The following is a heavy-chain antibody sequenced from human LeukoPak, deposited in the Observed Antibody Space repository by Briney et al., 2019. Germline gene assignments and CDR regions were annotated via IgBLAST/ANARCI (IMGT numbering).Heavy chain of an antibody. J-gene: IGHJ3*02. Sequence: ASVKVSCKASGGTFSSYAISWVRQAPGQGLEWMGGIIPIFGTANYAQKFQGRVTITADESTSTAYMELSSLRSEDTAVYYCARDLIKTITMVRGVIMAAFDIWGQGTMVTVSS. V-gene: IGHV1-69*13. CDR2: IIPIFGTA. CDR3: ARDLIKTITMVRGVIMAAFDI. D-gene: IGHD3-10*01. CDR1: GGTFSSYA.